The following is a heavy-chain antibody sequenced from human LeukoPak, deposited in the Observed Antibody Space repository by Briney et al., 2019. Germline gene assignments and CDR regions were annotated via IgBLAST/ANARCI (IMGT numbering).Heavy chain of an antibody. CDR1: GYAFTSYG. Sequence: ASVKVSCKSSGYAFTSYGISWVRQAPGQGLEWMGWISAYNGNTNYAQKLQGRVTMTTDTSTSTAYMELRSLRSDDTAVYYCARGLGVRGAIYYYMDVWGKGTTVTVSS. V-gene: IGHV1-18*01. CDR3: ARGLGVRGAIYYYMDV. J-gene: IGHJ6*03. D-gene: IGHD3-10*01. CDR2: ISAYNGNT.